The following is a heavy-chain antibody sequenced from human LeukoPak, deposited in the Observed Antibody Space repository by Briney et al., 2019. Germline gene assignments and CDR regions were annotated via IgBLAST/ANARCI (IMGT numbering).Heavy chain of an antibody. CDR1: GFTFSSYW. CDR2: INSDGSST. J-gene: IGHJ4*02. Sequence: GGSLRLSYAASGFTFSSYWMHWVRQAPGKGLVWVSRINSDGSSTSYADSVKGRFTISRDNAKNTLYLQMNSLRAEDTAVYYCARGILTSEHRNFDYWGQGTLVTVSS. CDR3: ARGILTSEHRNFDY. V-gene: IGHV3-74*01. D-gene: IGHD3-3*01.